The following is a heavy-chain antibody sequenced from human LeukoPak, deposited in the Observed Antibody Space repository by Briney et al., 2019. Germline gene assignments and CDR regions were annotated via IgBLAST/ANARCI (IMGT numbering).Heavy chain of an antibody. CDR3: AKGSTAYYYDSSGYYYPLDGYYYYYMDV. D-gene: IGHD3-22*01. J-gene: IGHJ6*03. CDR2: ISGSGGST. CDR1: GFTFSSYG. Sequence: GGSLRLSCAASGFTFSSYGMSWVRQAPGKGLEWVSAISGSGGSTYYADSVKGRFTISRDNSKNTLYLQMNSLRAEDTAVYYCAKGSTAYYYDSSGYYYPLDGYYYYYMDVWGKGTTVTVSS. V-gene: IGHV3-23*01.